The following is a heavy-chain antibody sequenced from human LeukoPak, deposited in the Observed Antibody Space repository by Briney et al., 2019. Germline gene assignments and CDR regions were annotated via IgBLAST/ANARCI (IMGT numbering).Heavy chain of an antibody. CDR3: AKYDLSGSWTRTCLEY. CDR1: GFTFSTYA. Sequence: GGSLRLSCAASGFTFSTYAMSWVRQAPGKGLEWVSSISHSGDSTFHADSVKGRFTISRDNSKNTLYLEMNSLRVEDTAVYYCAKYDLSGSWTRTCLEYWGQGTLVTGSS. CDR2: ISHSGDST. D-gene: IGHD6-13*01. V-gene: IGHV3-23*01. J-gene: IGHJ4*02.